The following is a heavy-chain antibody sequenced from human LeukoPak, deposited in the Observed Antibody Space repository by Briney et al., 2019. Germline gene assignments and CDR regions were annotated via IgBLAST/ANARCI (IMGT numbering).Heavy chain of an antibody. D-gene: IGHD2/OR15-2a*01. CDR3: VSFYETY. Sequence: GGSLRLSCAASGFTFSSYWMYWVRQAPGKGLVWVSRINSDESSTSYADSVKGRFTISRDNAKNTVYLQMNSLRAEDTAVYYCVSFYETYWGRGTLVTVSS. CDR2: INSDESST. J-gene: IGHJ4*02. V-gene: IGHV3-74*01. CDR1: GFTFSSYW.